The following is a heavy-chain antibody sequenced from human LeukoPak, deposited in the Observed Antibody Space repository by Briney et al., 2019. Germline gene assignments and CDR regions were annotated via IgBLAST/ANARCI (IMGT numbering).Heavy chain of an antibody. Sequence: LPGGSLRLSCAASGFTFSSYSMSWVRQAPGKGLXXVSGISGSGGDTYYAESVKGRFTVSRDNSKNSLYLQMNSLRAEDTAVYYCAKEGTDGDYFDNWGQGTLVTVSS. CDR2: ISGSGGDT. CDR3: AKEGTDGDYFDN. CDR1: GFTFSSYS. J-gene: IGHJ4*02. V-gene: IGHV3-23*01. D-gene: IGHD3/OR15-3a*01.